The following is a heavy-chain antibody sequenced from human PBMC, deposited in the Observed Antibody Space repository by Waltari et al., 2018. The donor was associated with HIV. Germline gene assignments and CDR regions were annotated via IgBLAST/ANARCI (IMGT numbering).Heavy chain of an antibody. CDR2: ISSSSSYT. CDR1: GFTFSDYY. D-gene: IGHD3-22*01. V-gene: IGHV3-11*05. J-gene: IGHJ4*02. Sequence: QVQLVESGGGLVKPGGSLRLSCAASGFTFSDYYMSWIRQAPGKGREWVSYISSSSSYTNYADSVKGRFTISRDNAKNSLYLQMNSLRAEDTAVYYCARRYYDSSGYFGYWGQGTLVTVSS. CDR3: ARRYYDSSGYFGY.